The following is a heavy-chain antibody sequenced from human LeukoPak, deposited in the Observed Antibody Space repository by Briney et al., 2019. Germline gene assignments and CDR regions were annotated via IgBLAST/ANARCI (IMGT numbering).Heavy chain of an antibody. J-gene: IGHJ4*02. CDR3: AKVSYHYYGSGSYVLDY. V-gene: IGHV3-23*01. CDR1: GFTFSSYA. Sequence: GGSLRLSCAASGFTFSSYAMSWVRQAPGKGLEWVSTISGNGGSTYYADSVKGRFTISRDNSKNTLYLQMNSLRAEDTAVYYCAKVSYHYYGSGSYVLDYWGQGTLVTVSS. D-gene: IGHD3-10*01. CDR2: ISGNGGST.